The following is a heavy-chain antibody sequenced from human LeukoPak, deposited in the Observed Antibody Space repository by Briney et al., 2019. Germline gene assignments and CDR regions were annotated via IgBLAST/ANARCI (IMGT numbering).Heavy chain of an antibody. J-gene: IGHJ4*02. CDR3: AKLGAYGSGRPNFDY. D-gene: IGHD3-10*01. V-gene: IGHV3-23*01. CDR1: GFTCSSYA. Sequence: GGSLRLSCAASGFTCSSYAMSWVRQAPGKGLEWVSAISGSGGSTYYADSVKGRFTISRDNSKNTLYLQMNSLRAEDTAVYYCAKLGAYGSGRPNFDYWGQGTLVTVSS. CDR2: ISGSGGST.